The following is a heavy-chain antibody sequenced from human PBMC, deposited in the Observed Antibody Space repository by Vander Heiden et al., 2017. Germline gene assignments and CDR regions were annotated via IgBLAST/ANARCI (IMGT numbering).Heavy chain of an antibody. V-gene: IGHV3-33*01. CDR3: ARDPRSYYVYAMDV. CDR2: IWYDGSNE. Sequence: QVQLVESGGGVVQPGRSLRLSCAASGFTFRNYGIPWVRQAPGKGLEGVALIWYDGSNEYYAESVKGRFTISRDNSKNTLFLQMNSLRVEDTAVYYCARDPRSYYVYAMDVWGQGTTVTVSS. J-gene: IGHJ6*02. CDR1: GFTFRNYG.